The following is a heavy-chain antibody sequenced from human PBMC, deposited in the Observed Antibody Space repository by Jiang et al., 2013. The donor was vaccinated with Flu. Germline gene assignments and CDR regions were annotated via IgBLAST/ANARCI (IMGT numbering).Heavy chain of an antibody. CDR2: LYHSGMS. V-gene: IGHV4-38-2*02. CDR3: ARDRSTYYFDSSGYADFDY. J-gene: IGHJ4*02. D-gene: IGHD3-22*01. CDR1: GYSISSGYY. Sequence: GPGLVKTSETLSLTCAVSGYSISSGYYWGWIRQSPGKGLEWIGSLYHSGMSKYNPSLESRATISIDTSKNQFSLKVTSVTAADTAVYYCARDRSTYYFDSSGYADFDYWGQGTLVA.